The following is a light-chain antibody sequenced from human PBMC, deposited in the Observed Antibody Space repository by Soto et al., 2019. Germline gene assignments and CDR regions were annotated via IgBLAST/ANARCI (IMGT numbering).Light chain of an antibody. CDR3: QQRSNWPPVT. Sequence: EIVLTQSPATLSLSPGERATLSCRASQSVRSFLAWYQQKPGQAPRLLIYDASDRATGVPGRFSGSGSGTDFTLTISSLEPEDFGVYSCQQRSNWPPVTFGGGTKVDIK. J-gene: IGKJ4*01. V-gene: IGKV3-11*01. CDR2: DAS. CDR1: QSVRSF.